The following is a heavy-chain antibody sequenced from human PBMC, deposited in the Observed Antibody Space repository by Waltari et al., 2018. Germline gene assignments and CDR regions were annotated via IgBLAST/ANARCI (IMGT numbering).Heavy chain of an antibody. V-gene: IGHV3-23*04. CDR3: AKGKVVVAATDLCYFDY. CDR1: GFTFSSYA. D-gene: IGHD2-15*01. Sequence: EVQLVESGGGLVQPGGSLRLSCAASGFTFSSYAMSWVRQATGKGLEWVSAISGSGGSTYYADSVKGRFTISRDNSKNTLYLQMNSLRAEDTAVYYCAKGKVVVAATDLCYFDYWGQGTLVTVSS. J-gene: IGHJ4*02. CDR2: ISGSGGST.